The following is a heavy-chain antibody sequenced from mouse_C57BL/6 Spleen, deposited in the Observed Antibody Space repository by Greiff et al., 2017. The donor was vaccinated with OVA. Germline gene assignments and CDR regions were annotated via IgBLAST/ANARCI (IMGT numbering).Heavy chain of an antibody. CDR2: ISYDGSN. V-gene: IGHV3-6*01. CDR3: ARESYGNSFAY. CDR1: GYSITSGYY. D-gene: IGHD2-1*01. Sequence: EVQLVESGPGLVKPSQSLSLTCSVTGYSITSGYYWNWIRQFPGNKLEWMGYISYDGSNNYNPSLNNRISITRDTSKNQFFLKLNSVTTEDTATYYCARESYGNSFAYWGQGTLVTVSA. J-gene: IGHJ3*01.